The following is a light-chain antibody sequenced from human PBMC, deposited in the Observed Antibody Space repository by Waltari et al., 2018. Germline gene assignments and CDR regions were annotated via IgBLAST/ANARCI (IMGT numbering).Light chain of an antibody. CDR1: NIGSKG. CDR2: DNS. V-gene: IGLV3-21*02. CDR3: QSYDTSLRGV. J-gene: IGLJ1*01. Sequence: SNVLTQPPSLSVAPGQPARITCGGHNIGSKGVQWYQQKPGQAPVLVVYDNSDRPPGIPERFSASRSGTSASLAITGLQAEDEADYYCQSYDTSLRGVFGSGTQVTVL.